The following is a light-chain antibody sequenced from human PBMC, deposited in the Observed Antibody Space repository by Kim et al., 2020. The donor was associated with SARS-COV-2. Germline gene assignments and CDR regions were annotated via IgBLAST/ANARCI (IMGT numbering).Light chain of an antibody. J-gene: IGLJ2*01. Sequence: ALGQTVRSTCQGDSLRKDYATWYQQEPGQAPLLVLYDQNSRPSGIPDRFSGSSSGNTASLTITGAQAEDEADYYCSSRDTSGDLVVFGGGTQLTVL. V-gene: IGLV3-19*01. CDR3: SSRDTSGDLVV. CDR2: DQN. CDR1: SLRKDY.